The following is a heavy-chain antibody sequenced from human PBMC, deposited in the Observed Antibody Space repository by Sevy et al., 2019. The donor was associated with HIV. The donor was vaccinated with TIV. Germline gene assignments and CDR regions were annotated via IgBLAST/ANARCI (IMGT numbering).Heavy chain of an antibody. CDR3: ARTQGSGSYTDY. V-gene: IGHV3-48*02. D-gene: IGHD3-10*01. J-gene: IGHJ4*02. CDR2: ISSSSSTV. CDR1: GFTFSTYS. Sequence: GGSLRLSCAASGFTFSTYSMTWVRQAAGKGLEWVSYISSSSSTVYYANSVKGRFTITRDNAKNSLYLQMNSLRDEDTAVYYCARTQGSGSYTDYRGQETLVTVSS.